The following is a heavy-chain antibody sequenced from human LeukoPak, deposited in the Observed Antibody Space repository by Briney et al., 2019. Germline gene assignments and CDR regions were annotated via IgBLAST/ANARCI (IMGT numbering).Heavy chain of an antibody. CDR3: ARVWFGEFGSDAFDI. CDR2: IYTSGST. CDR1: GGSISSYY. Sequence: SETLSLTCAVSGGSISSYYWSWIRQPAGKGLEWIGRIYTSGSTNYNPSLKSRVTMSVDTSKNQFSLKLSSVTAADTAVYYCARVWFGEFGSDAFDIWGQGTMVTVSS. V-gene: IGHV4-4*07. D-gene: IGHD3-10*01. J-gene: IGHJ3*02.